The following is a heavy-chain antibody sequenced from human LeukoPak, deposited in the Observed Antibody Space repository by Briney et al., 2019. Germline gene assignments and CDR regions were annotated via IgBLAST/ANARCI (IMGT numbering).Heavy chain of an antibody. Sequence: GESLKISCKGSGYSFTSYWIGWVRQMPGKGLEWMGIIYPGDSDTRYSPSFQGQVTISADKSVSTAYLQWSSLKASDTAMYYCARVDQGVGTTTYYYYYGMDVWGQGTTVTVSS. CDR3: ARVDQGVGTTTYYYYYGMDV. D-gene: IGHD3-3*01. CDR1: GYSFTSYW. J-gene: IGHJ6*02. CDR2: IYPGDSDT. V-gene: IGHV5-51*01.